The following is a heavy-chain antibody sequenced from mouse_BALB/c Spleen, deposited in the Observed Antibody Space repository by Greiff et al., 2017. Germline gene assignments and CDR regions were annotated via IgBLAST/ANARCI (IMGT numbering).Heavy chain of an antibody. CDR2: IDPYYGGT. Sequence: EVQRVESGPELEKPGASVKISCKASGYSFTGYNMNWVKQSNGKSLEWIGNIDPYYGGTSYNQKFKDKAILTVDKSSSTAYMQLSSLTSEDSAVYYCARWEGNYAMDYWGQGTSVTVSS. J-gene: IGHJ4*01. V-gene: IGHV1-39*01. CDR1: GYSFTGYN. D-gene: IGHD4-1*01. CDR3: ARWEGNYAMDY.